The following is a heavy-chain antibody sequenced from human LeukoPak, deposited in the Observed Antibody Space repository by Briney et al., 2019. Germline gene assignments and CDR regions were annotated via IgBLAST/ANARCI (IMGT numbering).Heavy chain of an antibody. D-gene: IGHD6-6*01. Sequence: PSETLSLTCTVSGGSISSGSYYWGWIRQPPGKGLEWVGSIYYSGSTYYNPSLKSRVTISVDTSKNQFSLNLSSVTAADTAVYYCARRGSSSSIDYWGQGTLVTVSS. V-gene: IGHV4-39*01. CDR3: ARRGSSSSIDY. CDR1: GGSISSGSYY. J-gene: IGHJ4*02. CDR2: IYYSGST.